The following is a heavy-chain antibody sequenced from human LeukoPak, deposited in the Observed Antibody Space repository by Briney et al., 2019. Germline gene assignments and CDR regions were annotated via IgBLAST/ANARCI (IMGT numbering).Heavy chain of an antibody. CDR3: ARELGDLYYYYYYMDV. CDR2: ISCNNGDT. V-gene: IGHV1-18*01. D-gene: IGHD3-16*01. Sequence: ASVKVSCKASGYTFTSNGITWVRQAPGQGLEWVGWISCNNGDTRYAQKFQGRVTVTTDTSTSTAYMELRSLRSDDTAVYYCARELGDLYYYYYYMDVWGKGTTVTVSS. J-gene: IGHJ6*03. CDR1: GYTFTSNG.